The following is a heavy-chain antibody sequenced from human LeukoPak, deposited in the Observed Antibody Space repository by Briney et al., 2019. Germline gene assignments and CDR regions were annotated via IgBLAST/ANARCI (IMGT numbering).Heavy chain of an antibody. D-gene: IGHD1-20*01. J-gene: IGHJ6*02. CDR3: ASITGTTPQHYYGMDV. CDR2: IYYSGST. Sequence: WETLSLTCTASGGSISSYYWSWVRQPPGKGLEWVGDIYYSGSTNYNPSLKSRVTISVPTSKTQLSLKLSSVTAADTAVYYCASITGTTPQHYYGMDVWGQGTTVTVSS. V-gene: IGHV4-59*01. CDR1: GGSISSYY.